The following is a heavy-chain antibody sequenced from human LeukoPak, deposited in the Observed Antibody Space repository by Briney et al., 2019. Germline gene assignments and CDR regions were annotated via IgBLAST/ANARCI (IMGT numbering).Heavy chain of an antibody. CDR1: GYTFTSYG. J-gene: IGHJ4*02. V-gene: IGHV1-2*02. Sequence: GASVKVSCMASGYTFTSYGISWVRQAPGQGLEGMGWINPNSGGTNYAQKFQGRVTMTRDTSISTAYMELSRLRSDDTAVYYCARGDYYDSSGYHDLDYWGQGTLVTVSS. CDR2: INPNSGGT. CDR3: ARGDYYDSSGYHDLDY. D-gene: IGHD3-22*01.